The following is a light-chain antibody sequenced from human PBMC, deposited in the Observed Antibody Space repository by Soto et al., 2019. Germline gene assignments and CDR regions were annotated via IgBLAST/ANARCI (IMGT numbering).Light chain of an antibody. Sequence: DMQMTQCPSSLSVSVGDRVTLTCRASQDIRNYLAWYQQKPGKVPQLLIYAASTLQSGVPSRFSGSGSGTEFTLTISSLQPDDFATYYCQQYNSYSFGQGTKVDTK. CDR3: QQYNSYS. V-gene: IGKV1-27*01. CDR2: AAS. J-gene: IGKJ1*01. CDR1: QDIRNY.